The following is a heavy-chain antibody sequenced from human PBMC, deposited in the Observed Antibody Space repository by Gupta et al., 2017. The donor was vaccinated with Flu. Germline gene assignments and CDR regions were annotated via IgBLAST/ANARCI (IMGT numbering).Heavy chain of an antibody. CDR3: GKDASSVPAAYYMDV. J-gene: IGHJ6*03. D-gene: IGHD2-2*01. CDR1: SYG. V-gene: IGHV3-30*18. CDR2: IANDGGDN. Sequence: SYGMHWVRQTPGKGLEGVAVIANDGGDNKCADSGKCRVTISRDNSKNELYLQMSRLRAEATAVYYCGKDASSVPAAYYMDVWGKGTTVTVAS.